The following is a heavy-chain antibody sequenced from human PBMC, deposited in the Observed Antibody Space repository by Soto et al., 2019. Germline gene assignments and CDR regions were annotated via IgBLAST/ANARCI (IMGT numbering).Heavy chain of an antibody. D-gene: IGHD5-12*01. CDR1: GGTFSSYA. CDR3: ARALNIVATITYYYYSMDV. V-gene: IGHV1-69*13. Sequence: VASVKVSCKASGGTFSSYAISWVRQAPGQGLEWMGGIIPIFGTANYAQKFQGRVTITADESTSTAYMELSSLRSEDTAVYYCARALNIVATITYYYYSMDVWGQGTTVTVSS. CDR2: IIPIFGTA. J-gene: IGHJ6*02.